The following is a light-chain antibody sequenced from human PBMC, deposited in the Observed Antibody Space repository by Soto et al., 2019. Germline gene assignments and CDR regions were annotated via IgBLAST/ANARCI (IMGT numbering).Light chain of an antibody. CDR1: QSVLHTSNNKNY. CDR2: WAS. V-gene: IGKV4-1*01. Sequence: DIVMTQSPDSLAVSLGERASINCKSSQSVLHTSNNKNYLAWYQQKPGQPPKLLIYWASTRESGVPDRFSGSGSGTDFTLTISSLQAEDVAVYYCQQSYTRPPWTFGQGTKVEIK. CDR3: QQSYTRPPWT. J-gene: IGKJ1*01.